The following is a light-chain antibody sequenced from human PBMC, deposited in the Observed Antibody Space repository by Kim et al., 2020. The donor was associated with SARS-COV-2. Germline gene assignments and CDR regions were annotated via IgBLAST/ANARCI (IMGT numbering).Light chain of an antibody. V-gene: IGKV3-11*01. J-gene: IGKJ4*01. CDR1: RSVSNS. CDR2: ETS. CDR3: QQRYSWPLT. Sequence: LLPGERATISCRASRSVSNSVAWFQQKPGQAPRLLIFETSNRATDIPARFSGSRSGTALTLTISSLEPEDFAVYYCQQRYSWPLTFGGGTEVDIK.